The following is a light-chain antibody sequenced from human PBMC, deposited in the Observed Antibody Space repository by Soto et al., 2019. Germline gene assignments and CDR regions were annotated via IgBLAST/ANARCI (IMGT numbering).Light chain of an antibody. CDR3: AAWDDTLHGVV. V-gene: IGLV1-36*01. J-gene: IGLJ3*02. CDR2: YDD. Sequence: QSVLTQPPSVSEAPRQRVTITCSGSTSNIGNNAVSWYQQLPGEAPKLLVYYDDLLSSGVSDRFSASKSGTSASLAISGLQSEDEADYYCAAWDDTLHGVVFGEGTKLTVL. CDR1: TSNIGNNA.